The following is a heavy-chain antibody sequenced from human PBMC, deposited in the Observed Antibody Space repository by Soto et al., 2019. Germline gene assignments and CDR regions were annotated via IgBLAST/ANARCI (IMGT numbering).Heavy chain of an antibody. Sequence: ASVKVSCKASGYTFTSYAMHWVRQAPGQRIEWIGRINAGNGNTKYSQKFQGRDTINRDTSASTAYMELSSLSSKDTVVYYCARERSYCSGGSCYVGPREYYYYYMDVWGKGTTVTVSS. CDR3: ARERSYCSGGSCYVGPREYYYYYMDV. CDR2: INAGNGNT. CDR1: GYTFTSYA. J-gene: IGHJ6*03. V-gene: IGHV1-3*01. D-gene: IGHD2-15*01.